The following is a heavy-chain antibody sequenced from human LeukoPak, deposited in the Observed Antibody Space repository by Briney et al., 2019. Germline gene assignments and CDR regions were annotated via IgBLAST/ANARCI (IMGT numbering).Heavy chain of an antibody. CDR3: ARDRSNYYYGMDV. J-gene: IGHJ6*02. V-gene: IGHV4-4*07. CDR2: IYTSGST. CDR1: GGSFSGYY. Sequence: SETLSLTCAVYGGSFSGYYWSWIRQPAGKGLEWIGRIYTSGSTNYNPSLKSRVTMSVDTSKNQFSLKLSSVTAADTAVYYCARDRSNYYYGMDVWGQGTTVTVSS.